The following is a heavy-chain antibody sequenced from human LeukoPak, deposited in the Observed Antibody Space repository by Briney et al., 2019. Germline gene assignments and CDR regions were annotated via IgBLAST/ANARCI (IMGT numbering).Heavy chain of an antibody. D-gene: IGHD3-22*01. Sequence: SETLSLTCAVSGHSISSGYYWVWIRQPPGRGLEWIGSIYHSGSTYYNTSLNSRVSISLDTSKNQFSLRLSSVTAADTALYYCASAYDISGYYYYMDVWGKGTTVTVSS. CDR1: GHSISSGYY. CDR3: ASAYDISGYYYYMDV. V-gene: IGHV4-38-2*01. J-gene: IGHJ6*03. CDR2: IYHSGST.